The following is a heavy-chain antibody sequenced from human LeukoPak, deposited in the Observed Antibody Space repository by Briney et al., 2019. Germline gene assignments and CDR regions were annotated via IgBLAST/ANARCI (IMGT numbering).Heavy chain of an antibody. Sequence: SETLSLTCTVSRGSVSSSFYYWGWIRQPPGEGLEWIGSMYFSGSTHYNPSLKSRVTISVDTSKNQLSLKLTSVTAADTAVYYCANAASYSVDYWGQGTLVTVSS. J-gene: IGHJ4*02. CDR3: ANAASYSVDY. CDR2: MYFSGST. CDR1: RGSVSSSFYY. D-gene: IGHD1-26*01. V-gene: IGHV4-39*01.